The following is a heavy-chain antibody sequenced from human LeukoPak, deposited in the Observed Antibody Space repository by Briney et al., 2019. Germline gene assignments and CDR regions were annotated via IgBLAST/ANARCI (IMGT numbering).Heavy chain of an antibody. V-gene: IGHV5-51*01. J-gene: IGHJ4*02. CDR3: ARGEVYFDY. CDR2: INPGDSDT. Sequence: GESLKISCKVSGYTFISYWIGWVRQIPGRGLEWMGIINPGDSDTRYSPSFQGQVTISVDKSISTAYLQWSSLKASDTAMYYCARGEVYFDYWGQGTLVTVSS. CDR1: GYTFISYW.